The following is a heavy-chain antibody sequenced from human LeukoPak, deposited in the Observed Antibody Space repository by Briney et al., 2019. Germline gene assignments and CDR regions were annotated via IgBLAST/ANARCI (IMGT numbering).Heavy chain of an antibody. CDR3: AKDEPTTVTTLPYYYYYGMDV. D-gene: IGHD4-11*01. Sequence: GASLRLSCAASGFTFSSYAVSWVRQAPGKGLEWVSAISGSGGSTYYADSVKGRFTISRDNSKNTLYLQMNSLRAEDTAVYYCAKDEPTTVTTLPYYYYYGMDVWGQGTTVTVSS. J-gene: IGHJ6*02. CDR1: GFTFSSYA. V-gene: IGHV3-23*01. CDR2: ISGSGGST.